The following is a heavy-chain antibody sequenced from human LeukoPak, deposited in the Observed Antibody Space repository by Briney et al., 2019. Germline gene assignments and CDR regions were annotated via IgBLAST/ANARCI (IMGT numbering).Heavy chain of an antibody. Sequence: GGSLRLSCAASGFTFSTYNMNWVRQAPGKGLEWVSYISSSGSTKYYADSVKGRFTISRDDVKNSLFLQMNSLSDEDTAVYYCARDFLTGYFDYWGQGTLVTVSS. CDR3: ARDFLTGYFDY. V-gene: IGHV3-48*02. D-gene: IGHD3-9*01. CDR2: ISSSGSTK. J-gene: IGHJ4*02. CDR1: GFTFSTYN.